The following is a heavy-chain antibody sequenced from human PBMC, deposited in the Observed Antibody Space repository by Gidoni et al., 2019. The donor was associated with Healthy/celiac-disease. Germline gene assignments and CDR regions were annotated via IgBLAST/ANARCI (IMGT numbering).Heavy chain of an antibody. J-gene: IGHJ4*02. CDR2: SYPGDSDT. Sequence: EVQLVQSGAAVKKPGESLKISCKGSGYSFTSYWIGWVRQMPGKGLEWMGISYPGDSDTRYSPSFQGQVTISADKSISTAYLQWSSLKASDTAMYYCARLDKHIVVVIAIPDYWGQGTLVTVSS. CDR1: GYSFTSYW. V-gene: IGHV5-51*01. CDR3: ARLDKHIVVVIAIPDY. D-gene: IGHD2-21*01.